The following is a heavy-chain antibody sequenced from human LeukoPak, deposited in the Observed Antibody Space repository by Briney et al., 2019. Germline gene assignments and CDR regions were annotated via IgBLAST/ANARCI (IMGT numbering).Heavy chain of an antibody. V-gene: IGHV3-21*01. CDR2: ISSSSSYI. Sequence: KPGGSLRLSCAASGFTFSSYSMNWVRQAPGKGLEWVSSISSSSSYIHYADSVKGRFTISRDNAKNSLYLQMNSLRAEDTAVYYCARDAVVGTFDYWGQGTLVTVSS. CDR3: ARDAVVGTFDY. CDR1: GFTFSSYS. D-gene: IGHD3-22*01. J-gene: IGHJ4*02.